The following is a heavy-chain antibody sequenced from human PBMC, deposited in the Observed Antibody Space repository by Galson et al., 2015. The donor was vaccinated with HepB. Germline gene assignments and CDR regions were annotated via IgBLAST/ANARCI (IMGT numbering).Heavy chain of an antibody. Sequence: SVKVSCKASGYTFTSYDINWVRQATGQGLEWMGWMNPNSGNTGYAQKFQGRVTMTRNTSISTAYMELSSLRSEDTAVYYCARGRPTTYDAFDIWGQGTMVTVSS. J-gene: IGHJ3*02. D-gene: IGHD4-11*01. CDR1: GYTFTSYD. CDR3: ARGRPTTYDAFDI. CDR2: MNPNSGNT. V-gene: IGHV1-8*01.